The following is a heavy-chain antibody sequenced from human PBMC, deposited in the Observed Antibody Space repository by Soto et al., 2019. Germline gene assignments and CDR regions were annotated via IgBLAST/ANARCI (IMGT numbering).Heavy chain of an antibody. J-gene: IGHJ4*02. CDR1: DYIFTNFY. V-gene: IGHV1-46*01. CDR3: ARGPRPRFDY. CDR2: MNPSGTT. Sequence: ASVKVSCKASDYIFTNFYIHWVRQSPGQGLQWMGTMNPSGTTGSAQKFQGRVTMTRDTSTSTVYMELSGLRSEDSAVYYCARGPRPRFDYWGQGTLVTVYS.